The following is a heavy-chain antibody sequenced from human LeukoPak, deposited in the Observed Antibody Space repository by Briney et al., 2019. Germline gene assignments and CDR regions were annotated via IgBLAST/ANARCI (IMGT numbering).Heavy chain of an antibody. CDR2: IKQDGSEK. V-gene: IGHV3-7*01. Sequence: GGSLRLSCAASGFTFSSYWMSWVRQAPGRGLEWVSNIKQDGSEKYYVDSVKGRFTISRDNAKNSLYLQMNSLRAEDTAVYYCARDPMRAAAGTNWFDPWGQGTLVTVSS. D-gene: IGHD6-13*01. CDR3: ARDPMRAAAGTNWFDP. J-gene: IGHJ5*02. CDR1: GFTFSSYW.